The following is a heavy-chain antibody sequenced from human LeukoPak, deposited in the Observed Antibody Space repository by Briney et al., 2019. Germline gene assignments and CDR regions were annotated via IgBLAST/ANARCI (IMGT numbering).Heavy chain of an antibody. CDR2: IKSKTDGGTT. Sequence: GGSLRLSCAASGFTFSNAWMSWVRQAPGKGLEWVGRIKSKTDGGTTDYAAPVKGRFTISRDDSKNTLYLQMNSLKTEDTAVYYCTTDGEQQLVLKASYYYYYYMDVWGKGTTVTVSS. D-gene: IGHD6-13*01. CDR3: TTDGEQQLVLKASYYYYYYMDV. CDR1: GFTFSNAW. V-gene: IGHV3-15*01. J-gene: IGHJ6*03.